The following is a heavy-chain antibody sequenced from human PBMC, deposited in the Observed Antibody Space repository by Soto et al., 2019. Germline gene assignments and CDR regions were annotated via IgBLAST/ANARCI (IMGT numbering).Heavy chain of an antibody. CDR2: IYWHDEI. CDR3: AHRKGGTFDY. J-gene: IGHJ4*02. V-gene: IGHV2-5*01. Sequence: SGPTLVNPTQTLTLTCTFSGFSLTTTGEAVGWIRQYPGKAPEWLALIYWHDEIHYSPSLNSRLTISKDTSKNQVVLRVTNMYPVDTATYYCAHRKGGTFDYWGQGTLLTVSS. D-gene: IGHD1-7*01. CDR1: GFSLTTTGEA.